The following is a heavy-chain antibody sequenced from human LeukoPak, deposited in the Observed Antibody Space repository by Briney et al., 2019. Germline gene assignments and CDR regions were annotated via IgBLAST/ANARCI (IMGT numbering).Heavy chain of an antibody. D-gene: IGHD1-26*01. CDR1: GFTFDDYG. CDR3: ARDGGSYSFDY. Sequence: PGGSLRLSSAASGFTFDDYGMSWVRQAPGKGLEWVSGINWNGGSTGYADSVKGRFTISRDNAKNSLYLQMNSLRAEDTALYHCARDGGSYSFDYWGQGILVTVSS. CDR2: INWNGGST. V-gene: IGHV3-20*01. J-gene: IGHJ4*02.